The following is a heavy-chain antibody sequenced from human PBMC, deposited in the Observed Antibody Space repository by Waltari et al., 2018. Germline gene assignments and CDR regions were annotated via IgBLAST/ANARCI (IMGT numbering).Heavy chain of an antibody. CDR1: GGSFSGYY. CDR3: ARGRGWLQRPYYYYMDV. D-gene: IGHD5-12*01. CDR2: INHSGST. J-gene: IGHJ6*03. V-gene: IGHV4-34*01. Sequence: QVQLQQWGAGLLKPSETLSLTCAVYGGSFSGYYWSWIRQPPGKGLEWIGEINHSGSTTYNPSLKSRVTISVDTSKNQFSLKLSSVTAADTAVYYCARGRGWLQRPYYYYMDVWGKGTTVTISS.